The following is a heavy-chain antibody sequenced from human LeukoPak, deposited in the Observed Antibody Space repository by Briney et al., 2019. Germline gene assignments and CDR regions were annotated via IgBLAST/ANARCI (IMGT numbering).Heavy chain of an antibody. V-gene: IGHV3-9*03. CDR2: ISWNSGKI. D-gene: IGHD2-21*02. CDR1: GFTFDDCA. CDR3: AKDIGDYRAFDM. J-gene: IGHJ3*02. Sequence: GRSLRLSCAASGFTFDDCAMHWVRQAPGKGLEWVSGISWNSGKIAYADSVEGRFTISRDNAKSSLYLQMNSLRAEDMALYYCAKDIGDYRAFDMWGQGTMVTVSS.